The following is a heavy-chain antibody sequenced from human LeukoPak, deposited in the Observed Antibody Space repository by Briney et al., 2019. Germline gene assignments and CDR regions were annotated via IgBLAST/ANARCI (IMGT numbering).Heavy chain of an antibody. Sequence: GESLKISCKGSGYSFTNYWIGWVRKIPGKGLEWLGIIYPGDSETRYSPSFQGQVTISADKSITTAYLQWSSLKASDTAMYYCARLLIVGARSGHYYFDYWGQGTLVTVSS. CDR1: GYSFTNYW. D-gene: IGHD1-26*01. J-gene: IGHJ4*02. V-gene: IGHV5-51*01. CDR3: ARLLIVGARSGHYYFDY. CDR2: IYPGDSET.